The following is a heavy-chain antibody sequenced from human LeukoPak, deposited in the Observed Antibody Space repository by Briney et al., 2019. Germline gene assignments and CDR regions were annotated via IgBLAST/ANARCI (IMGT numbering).Heavy chain of an antibody. D-gene: IGHD2-15*01. Sequence: SVKVSCKASGGTLSSYAISWVRQAPGQGLEWMGRIIPILGIANYAQKFQGRVTITADKSTSTAYMELSSLRSEDTAVYYCATRRGYCSGGSCYLDAFDIWGQGTMVTVSS. CDR1: GGTLSSYA. CDR2: IIPILGIA. CDR3: ATRRGYCSGGSCYLDAFDI. V-gene: IGHV1-69*04. J-gene: IGHJ3*02.